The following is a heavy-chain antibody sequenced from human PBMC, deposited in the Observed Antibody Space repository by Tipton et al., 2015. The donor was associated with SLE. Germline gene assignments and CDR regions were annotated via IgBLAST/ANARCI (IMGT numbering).Heavy chain of an antibody. CDR2: ITRRGKT. CDR1: GGSTSSTNYY. D-gene: IGHD4-23*01. J-gene: IGHJ5*02. V-gene: IGHV4-39*07. Sequence: TLSLTCTVSGGSTSSTNYYWGWIRRPPGRGLEWIGEITRRGKTNYNPSLKSRATISVDTSKNQFSLNLRSVTAADTAVYYCARGGTGDGRNPFDPWGQGTLVTVSS. CDR3: ARGGTGDGRNPFDP.